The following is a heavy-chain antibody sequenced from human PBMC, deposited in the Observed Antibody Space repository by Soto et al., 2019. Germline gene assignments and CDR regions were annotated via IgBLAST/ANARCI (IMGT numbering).Heavy chain of an antibody. V-gene: IGHV3-23*01. CDR3: AKPDSPGLMATNNYFDY. CDR1: GFTFSSYA. Sequence: GGSLRLSCAASGFTFSSYAMSWVRQAPGKGLEWVSAISGSGGSTYYADSVKGRFTISRDNSKNTLYLQMNSLRAEDTAVYYCAKPDSPGLMATNNYFDYWGQGTLVTVSS. D-gene: IGHD2-15*01. CDR2: ISGSGGST. J-gene: IGHJ4*02.